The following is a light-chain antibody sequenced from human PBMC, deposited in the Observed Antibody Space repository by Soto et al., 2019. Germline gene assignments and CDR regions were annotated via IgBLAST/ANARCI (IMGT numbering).Light chain of an antibody. CDR3: QQYGSSPLT. V-gene: IGKV3-20*01. CDR1: QSVSSSY. J-gene: IGKJ4*01. CDR2: GAS. Sequence: EIVLTQSPGTLSLSPGERATLSCRASQSVSSSYLAWYQQKPGQAPRLLIYGASSRATGIPDRFSGSGSGKDCTLTISRLEPEDFAAYYCQQYGSSPLTFGGGTKVEIK.